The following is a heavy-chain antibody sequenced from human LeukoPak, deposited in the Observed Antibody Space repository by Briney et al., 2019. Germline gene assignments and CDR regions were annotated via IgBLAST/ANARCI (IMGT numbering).Heavy chain of an antibody. Sequence: GGSLRLSCAASGFTFSSYSMNWVRQAPGKGLEWVSSISGSSSYIYYADSVKGRFTISRDNSKNTLYLQMNSLRAEDTAVYYCVSSSSWYYYFDYWGQGTLVTVSS. CDR1: GFTFSSYS. CDR2: ISGSSSYI. J-gene: IGHJ4*02. V-gene: IGHV3-21*01. D-gene: IGHD6-13*01. CDR3: VSSSSWYYYFDY.